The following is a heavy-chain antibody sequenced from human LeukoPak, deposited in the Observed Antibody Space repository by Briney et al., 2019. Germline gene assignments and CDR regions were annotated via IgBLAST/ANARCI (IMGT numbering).Heavy chain of an antibody. D-gene: IGHD2-15*01. CDR3: AKDWAVVVVAARYFDY. J-gene: IGHJ4*02. CDR1: GFTFNSYA. CDR2: ISGSGGST. V-gene: IGHV3-23*01. Sequence: GGSLRLSCAASGFTFNSYAMSWVRQAPGKGLEWVSAISGSGGSTYYADSVKGRFTISRDNSKKTLYLQMNSLRAEDTAVYYCAKDWAVVVVAARYFDYWGQGTLVTVSS.